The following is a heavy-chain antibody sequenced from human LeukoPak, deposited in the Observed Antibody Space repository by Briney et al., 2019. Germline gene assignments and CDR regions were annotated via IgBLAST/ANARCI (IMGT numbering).Heavy chain of an antibody. CDR3: ARGRQGGELGPFEFDY. D-gene: IGHD1-26*01. J-gene: IGHJ4*02. Sequence: ASVKASCKTSGYTFTSYSITWVRQAPGQGLEWMGWISAYNGNTNYAQKLQGRVTMTTDTSTSTAYMELRSLRSDDTAVYYCARGRQGGELGPFEFDYWGQGTLVTVSS. V-gene: IGHV1-18*01. CDR1: GYTFTSYS. CDR2: ISAYNGNT.